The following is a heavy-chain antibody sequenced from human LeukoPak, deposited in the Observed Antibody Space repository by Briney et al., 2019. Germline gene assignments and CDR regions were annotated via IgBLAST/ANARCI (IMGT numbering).Heavy chain of an antibody. Sequence: TGGSLRLSCAASGFTFSSYSMNWVRQAPGKGLEWVSYISSSSSTIYYADSVKGRFTISRDNAKNSLYLQMNSLRAEDTAVYYCGREFVGYYYGSGSYDLDYWGQGTLVTVSS. V-gene: IGHV3-48*01. J-gene: IGHJ4*02. CDR1: GFTFSSYS. D-gene: IGHD3-10*01. CDR3: GREFVGYYYGSGSYDLDY. CDR2: ISSSSSTI.